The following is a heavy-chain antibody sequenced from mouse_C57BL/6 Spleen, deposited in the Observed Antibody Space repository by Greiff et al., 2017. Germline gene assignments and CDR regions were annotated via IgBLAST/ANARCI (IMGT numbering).Heavy chain of an antibody. J-gene: IGHJ2*01. V-gene: IGHV3-6*01. CDR1: GYSITSGYY. Sequence: ESGPGLVKPSQSLSLTCSVTGYSITSGYYWNWIRQFPGNKLEWMGYISYDGSNNYNPSLKNRISITRDTSKNQFFLKLNSVTTEDTATYYCASSNWDNYFDYWGQGTTLTVSS. CDR3: ASSNWDNYFDY. D-gene: IGHD4-1*01. CDR2: ISYDGSN.